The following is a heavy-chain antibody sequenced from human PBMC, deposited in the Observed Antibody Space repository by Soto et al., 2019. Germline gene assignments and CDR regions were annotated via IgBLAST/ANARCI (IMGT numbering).Heavy chain of an antibody. CDR1: GFTFSSYG. D-gene: IGHD6-19*01. V-gene: IGHV3-30*18. CDR2: ISYDGSNK. J-gene: IGHJ4*02. CDR3: AKIAVALAY. Sequence: QVQLVESGGGVVQPGRSLRLSCAASGFTFSSYGMHWVRQAPGKGLEWVAVISYDGSNKYYADSVKGRFTISRDNSKNTLYLQMNSLRAEDTAVYYCAKIAVALAYWGQGTLVTVSS.